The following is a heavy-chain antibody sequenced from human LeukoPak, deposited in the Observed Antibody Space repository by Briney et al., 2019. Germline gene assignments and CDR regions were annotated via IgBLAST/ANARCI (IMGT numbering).Heavy chain of an antibody. CDR1: GYTFTSYD. V-gene: IGHV1-8*01. CDR2: MNPNSGNT. Sequence: ASVKVSCKTSGYTFTSYDINWVRQATGQGLEWMGWMNPNSGNTGYAQKFQGRVTMTRNTSISTAYMELSSLRSEDTAVYYCARGPIAVAGASFDYWGQGTLVTVSS. J-gene: IGHJ4*02. D-gene: IGHD6-19*01. CDR3: ARGPIAVAGASFDY.